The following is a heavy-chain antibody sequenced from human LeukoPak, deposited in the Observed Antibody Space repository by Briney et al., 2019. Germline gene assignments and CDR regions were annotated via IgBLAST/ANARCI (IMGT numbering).Heavy chain of an antibody. CDR2: ISAGGDST. CDR3: AKNPTSYYFDY. J-gene: IGHJ4*02. Sequence: GGSLRLSCAASGFTFTTSAMSWVRQAPGKGLEWVSSISAGGDSTYYADSVQGRFTISTDNTLYLQMNSLRAEDTAVYYCAKNPTSYYFDYWGQGTLVTVFS. CDR1: GFTFTTSA. V-gene: IGHV3-23*01.